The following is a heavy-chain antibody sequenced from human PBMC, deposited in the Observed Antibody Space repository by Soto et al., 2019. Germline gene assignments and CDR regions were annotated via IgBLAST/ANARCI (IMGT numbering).Heavy chain of an antibody. CDR1: GGTFSSYA. CDR2: IIPIFGTA. Sequence: QVQLVQSGAEVKKPGSSVKVSCKASGGTFSSYAISWVRQAPGQGLEWMGGIIPIFGTANYAQKFKVRVTITADESTNTAYMDLSSLRSEDTAVYYCARTPTYYSSSLLDYWGQGTLVTVSS. D-gene: IGHD3-10*01. J-gene: IGHJ4*02. CDR3: ARTPTYYSSSLLDY. V-gene: IGHV1-69*12.